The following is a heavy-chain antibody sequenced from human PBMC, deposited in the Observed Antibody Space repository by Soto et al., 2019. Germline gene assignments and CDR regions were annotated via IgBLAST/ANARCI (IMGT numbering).Heavy chain of an antibody. Sequence: GESLKISCKGSGYSFTSYWISWVRQMPGKGLEWMGRIDPSDSYTNYSPSFQGHVTISADKSISTAYLQWSSLKASDTAMYYCASTEYYDILTGTLSGVDYWGQGTQVTVSS. CDR2: IDPSDSYT. D-gene: IGHD3-9*01. J-gene: IGHJ4*02. V-gene: IGHV5-10-1*01. CDR1: GYSFTSYW. CDR3: ASTEYYDILTGTLSGVDY.